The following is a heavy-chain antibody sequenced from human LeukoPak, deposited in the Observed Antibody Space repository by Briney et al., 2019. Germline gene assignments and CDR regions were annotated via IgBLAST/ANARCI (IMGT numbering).Heavy chain of an antibody. D-gene: IGHD2-15*01. V-gene: IGHV1-18*01. CDR3: ARERYCSGGSCYSGDFFAFDI. CDR1: GYTFTSYG. J-gene: IGHJ3*02. CDR2: ISAYNGNT. Sequence: ASVKVSCKASGYTFTSYGISWVRQAPGQGLEWMGWISAYNGNTNYAQKLQGRVTITADESTSTAYMELSSLRSEDTAVYYCARERYCSGGSCYSGDFFAFDIWGQGTMVTVSS.